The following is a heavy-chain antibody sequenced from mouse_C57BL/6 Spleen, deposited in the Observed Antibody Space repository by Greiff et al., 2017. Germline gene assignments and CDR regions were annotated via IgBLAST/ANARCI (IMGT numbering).Heavy chain of an antibody. D-gene: IGHD1-1*01. V-gene: IGHV1-19*01. CDR3: ARDYGSSGVDY. Sequence: DVQLQESGPVLVKPGASVKMSCKASGYTFTDYYMNWVKQSHGKSLEWIGGINPYNGGTSYNQKFKGKATLTVDKSSSTAYMELNSLTSEDSAVYYCARDYGSSGVDYWGQGTSVTVSS. J-gene: IGHJ4*01. CDR1: GYTFTDYY. CDR2: INPYNGGT.